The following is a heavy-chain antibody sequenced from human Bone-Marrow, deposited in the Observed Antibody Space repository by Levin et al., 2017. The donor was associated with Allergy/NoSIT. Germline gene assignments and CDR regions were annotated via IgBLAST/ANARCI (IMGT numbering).Heavy chain of an antibody. J-gene: IGHJ6*02. CDR2: IIPVFGTP. Sequence: ASVKVSCKASGGSIVSNAITWVRRAPGQGLEWMAGIIPVFGTPDYAQKFRDRVTITANKSTNAAYMELTGLRTDDTAVYFCARGSMASSYYNLDVWGQGTTVTVSS. CDR3: ARGSMASSYYNLDV. CDR1: GGSIVSNA. V-gene: IGHV1-69*06. D-gene: IGHD2/OR15-2a*01.